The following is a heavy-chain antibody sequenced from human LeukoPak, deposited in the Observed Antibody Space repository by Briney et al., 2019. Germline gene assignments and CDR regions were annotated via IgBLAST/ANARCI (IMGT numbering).Heavy chain of an antibody. V-gene: IGHV4-30-4*08. J-gene: IGHJ3*02. D-gene: IGHD1-26*01. CDR2: IYYSGST. Sequence: SETLSLTCTVSGGSISSGDYYWSWIRQPPGKGLEWIGYIYYSGSTYYNPSLKSRVTISVDTSKNQFSLKLSSVTAADTAVYYCAREGSPSGSCSFVNKYAFDIWGQGTMVTVSS. CDR3: AREGSPSGSCSFVNKYAFDI. CDR1: GGSISSGDYY.